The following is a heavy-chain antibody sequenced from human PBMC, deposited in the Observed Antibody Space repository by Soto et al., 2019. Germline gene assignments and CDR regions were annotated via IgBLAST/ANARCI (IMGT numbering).Heavy chain of an antibody. CDR3: ARKDRGSSCYGMDV. D-gene: IGHD6-6*01. CDR1: GGTFSSYA. J-gene: IGHJ6*02. Sequence: RASVKVSCKASGGTFSSYAISWVRQAPGQGLEWMGGIIPIFGTANYAQKFQGRVTITADESTSTAYMELSSLRSEDTAVYYCARKDRGSSCYGMDVWGQGTTVTVSS. CDR2: IIPIFGTA. V-gene: IGHV1-69*13.